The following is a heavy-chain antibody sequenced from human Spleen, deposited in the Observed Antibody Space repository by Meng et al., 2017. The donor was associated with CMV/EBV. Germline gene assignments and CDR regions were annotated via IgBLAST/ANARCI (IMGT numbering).Heavy chain of an antibody. J-gene: IGHJ4*02. Sequence: VKGSCKAPEYTFTGYYMPGARQAPGQGLKWMGWINPNSGGTNYAQKFQGRVTKSRDTSISTADMELSRLRSDDTAGYYWAREMGLPGWGQGTLVTVSS. CDR1: EYTFTGYY. CDR3: AREMGLPG. V-gene: IGHV1-2*02. CDR2: INPNSGGT. D-gene: IGHD5-24*01.